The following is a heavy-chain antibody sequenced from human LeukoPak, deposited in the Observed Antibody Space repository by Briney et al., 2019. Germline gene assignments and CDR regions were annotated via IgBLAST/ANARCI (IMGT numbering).Heavy chain of an antibody. D-gene: IGHD4-17*01. CDR2: ISSSGSTI. V-gene: IGHV3-48*03. CDR1: GFTFSGYE. J-gene: IGHJ4*02. Sequence: GGSLRLSCAASGFTFSGYEVHWVRKAPGKGLEWVSYISSSGSTIYYADSVKGRFTISRDNDKNSLYLHMNSVSAEDTAVYYCARDYSDLIDYWGQGTLVTVSS. CDR3: ARDYSDLIDY.